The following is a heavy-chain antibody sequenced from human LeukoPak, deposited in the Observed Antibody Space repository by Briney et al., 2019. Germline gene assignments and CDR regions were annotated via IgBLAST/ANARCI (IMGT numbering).Heavy chain of an antibody. Sequence: GGTLRLSCAASGFTFNHYGMSWVRQAPGKGLEWVSVISGSGGTTYYADSVKGRFTISRDNSKNTLYLQMNSLRAEDTAVYYCARSSGPDYWGQGTLVTVSS. V-gene: IGHV3-23*01. CDR3: ARSSGPDY. D-gene: IGHD3-22*01. J-gene: IGHJ4*02. CDR1: GFTFNHYG. CDR2: ISGSGGTT.